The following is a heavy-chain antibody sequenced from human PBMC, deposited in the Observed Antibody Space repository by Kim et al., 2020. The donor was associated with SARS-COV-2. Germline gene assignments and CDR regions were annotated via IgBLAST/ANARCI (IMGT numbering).Heavy chain of an antibody. V-gene: IGHV3-15*01. CDR3: TTDHVAAAGTPYYYGMDV. D-gene: IGHD6-13*01. Sequence: KGRFTISRDDSKITLYLQMNSLQTEDTAVYYCTTDHVAAAGTPYYYGMDVWGQGTTVTVSS. J-gene: IGHJ6*02.